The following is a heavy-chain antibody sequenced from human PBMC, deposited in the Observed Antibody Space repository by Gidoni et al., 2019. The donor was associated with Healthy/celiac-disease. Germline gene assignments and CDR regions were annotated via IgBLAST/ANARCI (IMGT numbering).Heavy chain of an antibody. V-gene: IGHV3-23*01. CDR1: GFTFSSYA. Sequence: VQLSQSGGGLVQPGGSLILTCAASGFTFSSYARSWVRQAPGKGLEWVSAISGSGGSTYYADSVKGRFTISRDNSKNTLYLQMNSLRAEDTAVYYCAKDSLGVHYDSEWGQGTLVTVSS. CDR3: AKDSLGVHYDSE. D-gene: IGHD3-22*01. CDR2: ISGSGGST. J-gene: IGHJ4*02.